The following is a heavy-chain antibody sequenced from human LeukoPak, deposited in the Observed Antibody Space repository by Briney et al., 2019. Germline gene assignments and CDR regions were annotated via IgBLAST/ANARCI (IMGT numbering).Heavy chain of an antibody. CDR1: GGTFISYA. J-gene: IGHJ4*02. CDR2: IIPIFGTA. D-gene: IGHD3-10*01. V-gene: IGHV1-69*06. Sequence: ASVKVSSKASGGTFISYAISWVRQAPGQGLEWMGGIIPIFGTANYAQKFQGRVTITADKSTSTAYMELSSLRSEDTAVYYCATPSSPSGSLYHFDYWGQGTLVTVSS. CDR3: ATPSSPSGSLYHFDY.